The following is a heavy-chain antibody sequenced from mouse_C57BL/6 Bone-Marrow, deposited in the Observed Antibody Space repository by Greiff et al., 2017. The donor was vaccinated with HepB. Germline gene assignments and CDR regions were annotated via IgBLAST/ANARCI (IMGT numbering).Heavy chain of an antibody. CDR3: TTTVPWFAY. CDR2: IDPENGDT. V-gene: IGHV14-4*01. Sequence: EVQLQQSGAELVRPGASVKLSCTASGFNIKDDYMHWVKQRPEQGLEWIGWIDPENGDTEYASKFHGKATITADTSSNTAYLQLSSLTSEDTAVYYCTTTVPWFAYWGQGTLVTVSA. CDR1: GFNIKDDY. J-gene: IGHJ3*01. D-gene: IGHD1-1*01.